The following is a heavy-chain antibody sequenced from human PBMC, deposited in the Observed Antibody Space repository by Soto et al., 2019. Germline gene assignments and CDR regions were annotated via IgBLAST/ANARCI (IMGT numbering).Heavy chain of an antibody. CDR1: GFTFSSYG. CDR2: ISYDGSNK. D-gene: IGHD6-13*01. Sequence: PGGSLRLSCAASGFTFSSYGMHWVRQAPGKGLEWVAVISYDGSNKYYADSVKGRFTISRDNAKNSLYLQMNSLRAEDTAVYYCARDRSSSWCERYYYGMDVWGQGTTVTVSS. J-gene: IGHJ6*02. CDR3: ARDRSSSWCERYYYGMDV. V-gene: IGHV3-30*03.